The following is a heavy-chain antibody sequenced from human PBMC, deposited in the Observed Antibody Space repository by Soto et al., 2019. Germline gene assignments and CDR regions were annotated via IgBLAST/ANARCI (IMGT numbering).Heavy chain of an antibody. V-gene: IGHV1-46*03. D-gene: IGHD6-19*01. Sequence: QVQLVQSGAEVKKPGASVKVSCKASGYTFTSYYMHWVRQAPGQGLEWMGIINPSGGSTSYAQKFQGIVTMTRDTSTSTVYMELSSLRSEDTAVYYCASAKWLVGGWFDPWGQGTLVTVSS. J-gene: IGHJ5*02. CDR1: GYTFTSYY. CDR3: ASAKWLVGGWFDP. CDR2: INPSGGST.